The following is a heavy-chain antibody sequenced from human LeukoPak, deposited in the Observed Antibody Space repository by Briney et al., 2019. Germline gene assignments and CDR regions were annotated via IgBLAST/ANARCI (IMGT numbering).Heavy chain of an antibody. CDR2: SSNSGCT. CDR1: GGSVSGGSHP. Sequence: PSETLSLTCAVSGGSVSGGSHPWSWIRQPPGKGLEWIGYSSNSGCTNCSPSLKSRVTISVDTSKNQFSLKLTSVTAADTAVYYCARDNWGSLDYWGQGILVTVSS. CDR3: ARDNWGSLDY. V-gene: IGHV4-61*01. J-gene: IGHJ4*02. D-gene: IGHD7-27*01.